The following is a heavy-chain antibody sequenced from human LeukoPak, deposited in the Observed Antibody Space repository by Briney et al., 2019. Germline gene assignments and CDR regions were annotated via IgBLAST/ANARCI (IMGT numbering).Heavy chain of an antibody. D-gene: IGHD3-10*01. CDR1: GGSISTYY. J-gene: IGHJ5*02. CDR2: IYPSGST. V-gene: IGHV4-4*07. CDR3: ARAPYGSGANWFDL. Sequence: SETLSLTCTVSGGSISTYYWSWIRQPAGKGLEWIGRIYPSGSTNYNPSLKSRVTMSADTSKNQFSLKLSSVTAADTAVYYCARAPYGSGANWFDLWGQGTLVTVSS.